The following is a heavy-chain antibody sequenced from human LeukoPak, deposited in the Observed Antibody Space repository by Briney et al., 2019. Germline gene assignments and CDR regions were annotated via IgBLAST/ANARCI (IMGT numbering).Heavy chain of an antibody. D-gene: IGHD3-3*01. CDR1: GFAFSSHA. CDR3: ARGSTYDFWSGDALDV. J-gene: IGHJ3*01. V-gene: IGHV3-23*01. CDR2: ISGSAEKT. Sequence: PGGSLRLSCAASGFAFSSHAMTWVRQAPGKGLEWVSSISGSAEKTYYADSGKGRFTISRDSSQKILNLQMKNLRVEDTAIYYCARGSTYDFWSGDALDVWGQGTMVTVSS.